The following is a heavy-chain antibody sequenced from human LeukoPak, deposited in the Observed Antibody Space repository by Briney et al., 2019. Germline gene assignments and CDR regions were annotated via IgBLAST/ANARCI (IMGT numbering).Heavy chain of an antibody. V-gene: IGHV1-24*01. D-gene: IGHD3-9*01. Sequence: GASVKVSCKASGYTFTSYGISWVRQAPGQGLEWMGGFDPEDGETIYAQKFQGRVTMTEDTSTDTAYMELSSLRSEDTAVYYCATGGVLRYFDWLNWFDPWGQGTLVTVSS. J-gene: IGHJ5*02. CDR3: ATGGVLRYFDWLNWFDP. CDR1: GYTFTSYG. CDR2: FDPEDGET.